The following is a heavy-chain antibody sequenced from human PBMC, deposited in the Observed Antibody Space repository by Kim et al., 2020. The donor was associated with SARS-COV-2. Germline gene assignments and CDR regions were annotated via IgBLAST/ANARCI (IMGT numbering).Heavy chain of an antibody. Sequence: GGSLRLSCAASGFTFSNYCMHWVRQVPGKGLEWVARINSDGSSTNYADSVKGRFTISRDNTKNTMLLQMNRLRAEDTAVYYCALFCGSGGYPSTYYFDY. D-gene: IGHD3-10*01. V-gene: IGHV3-74*01. CDR1: GFTFSNYC. J-gene: IGHJ4*01. CDR3: ALFCGSGGYPSTYYFDY. CDR2: INSDGSST.